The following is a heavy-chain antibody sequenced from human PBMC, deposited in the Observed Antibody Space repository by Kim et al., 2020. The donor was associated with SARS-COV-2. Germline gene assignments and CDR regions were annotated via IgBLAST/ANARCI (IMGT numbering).Heavy chain of an antibody. CDR1: GYTFTNYG. V-gene: IGHV1-18*01. Sequence: ASVKVSCKTSGYTFTNYGISWVRQAPGQGLEWMGWISANNGKTNYAQKLQGRVTMTIDTSTSTAYIELRSLRSDDTAMYYCARGGGYDSTLYYFDYWGQGTLVTVSS. J-gene: IGHJ4*02. D-gene: IGHD5-12*01. CDR2: ISANNGKT. CDR3: ARGGGYDSTLYYFDY.